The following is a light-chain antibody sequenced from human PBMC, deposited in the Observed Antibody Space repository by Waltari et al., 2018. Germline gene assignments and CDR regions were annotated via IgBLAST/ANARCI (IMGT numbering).Light chain of an antibody. Sequence: DIQMTQSPPSVSASVGASVNIPCRACQGISNYLAWYQQKPGEVPKLLIYAASTLQSGVPSRFSGSGSGTDFTLTISSLQPEDVATYYCQKYNSAPLTFGGGTKVGIK. CDR1: QGISNY. CDR3: QKYNSAPLT. CDR2: AAS. V-gene: IGKV1-27*01. J-gene: IGKJ4*01.